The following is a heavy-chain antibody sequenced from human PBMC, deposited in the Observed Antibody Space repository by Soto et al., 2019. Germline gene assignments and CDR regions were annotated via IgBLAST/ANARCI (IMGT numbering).Heavy chain of an antibody. CDR1: GFTFSSYA. V-gene: IGHV3-23*01. CDR2: ISDSGGSA. D-gene: IGHD3-10*01. Sequence: LRLSCAASGFTFSSYAMNWVRQAPGKGLEWVSVISDSGGSAYYADSVKGRFTISRDNSKNTLYLQMNSLRAEDTAVYYCAKRFPDFDYWGQGALVTVSS. CDR3: AKRFPDFDY. J-gene: IGHJ4*02.